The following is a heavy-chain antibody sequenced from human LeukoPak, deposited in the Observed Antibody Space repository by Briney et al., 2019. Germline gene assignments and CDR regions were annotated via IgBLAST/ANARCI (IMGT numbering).Heavy chain of an antibody. V-gene: IGHV4-59*08. CDR1: GGSISSYC. J-gene: IGHJ3*01. Sequence: PSETLSLTCTVSGGSISSYCWSWIRQPPGKGLEWIGYIYYSGSTKYNPSLKSRVTISVDTSKNQFSLKLSSVTAADTAVYYCARQRRYDADAFDVWGQGTMVTVSS. CDR2: IYYSGST. D-gene: IGHD2-2*01. CDR3: ARQRRYDADAFDV.